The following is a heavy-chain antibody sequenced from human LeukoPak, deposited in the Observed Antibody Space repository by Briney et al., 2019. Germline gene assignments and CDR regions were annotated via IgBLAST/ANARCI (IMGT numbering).Heavy chain of an antibody. V-gene: IGHV3-23*01. CDR3: AKVSWASRRNSGNYPFDS. CDR1: GFTLYRYP. D-gene: IGHD1-26*01. CDR2: ICGSGGST. Sequence: QAGGSLTLPCAASGFTLYRYPMNWVPPAPGEGAEGVSGICGSGGSTYYADSVKGRFTISRDNSKNTVYLQMTSLRAEDTAVYYCAKVSWASRRNSGNYPFDSWGQGTLVTVSS. J-gene: IGHJ4*02.